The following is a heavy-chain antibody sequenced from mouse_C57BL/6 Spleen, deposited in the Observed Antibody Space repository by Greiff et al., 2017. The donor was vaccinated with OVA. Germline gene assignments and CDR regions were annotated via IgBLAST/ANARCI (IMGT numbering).Heavy chain of an antibody. V-gene: IGHV5-17*01. J-gene: IGHJ4*01. CDR1: GFTFSDYG. CDR2: ISSGSSTI. Sequence: EVQGVESGGGLVKPGGSLKLSCAASGFTFSDYGMHWVRQAPEKGLEWVAYISSGSSTIYYADTVKGRFTISRDNAKNTLCLQMTRLRSEDTAIYYCARRDSNEAMDCWGQGTSVTVSS. D-gene: IGHD2-5*01. CDR3: ARRDSNEAMDC.